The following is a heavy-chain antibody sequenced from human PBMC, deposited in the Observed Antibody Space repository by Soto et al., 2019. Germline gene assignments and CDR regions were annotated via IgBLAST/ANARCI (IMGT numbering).Heavy chain of an antibody. V-gene: IGHV1-2*02. Sequence: VASVKVSCKASGYTFTGYYMHWVRQAPGQGLEWMGWINPNSGGTNYAQKFQGRVTMTRDTSISTAYMELSRLRSDDTAVYYCARRLGSGYFNWFDPWGQGTLVTVSS. CDR2: INPNSGGT. CDR3: ARRLGSGYFNWFDP. J-gene: IGHJ5*02. D-gene: IGHD3-22*01. CDR1: GYTFTGYY.